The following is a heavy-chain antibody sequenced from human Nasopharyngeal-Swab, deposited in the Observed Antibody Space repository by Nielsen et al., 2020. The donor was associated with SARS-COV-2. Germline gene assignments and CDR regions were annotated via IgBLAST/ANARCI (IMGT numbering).Heavy chain of an antibody. CDR3: ARGDTGKYYYGSGSYSFDY. V-gene: IGHV1-69*06. Sequence: SVKVSCKASGYTFTSYGISWVRQAPGQGLEWMGGIIPIFGTANYAQKFQGRVTITADKSTSTAYMELSSLRSEDTAVYYCARGDTGKYYYGSGSYSFDYWGQGTLVTVSS. CDR1: GYTFTSYG. J-gene: IGHJ4*02. D-gene: IGHD3-10*01. CDR2: IIPIFGTA.